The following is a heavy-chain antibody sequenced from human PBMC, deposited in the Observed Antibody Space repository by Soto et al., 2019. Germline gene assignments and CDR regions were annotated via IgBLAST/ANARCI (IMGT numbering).Heavy chain of an antibody. CDR2: ISGSGGST. CDR1: GFTFSSYA. D-gene: IGHD1-7*01. CDR3: SSPQGNWNYDRRYYGMDV. J-gene: IGHJ6*04. V-gene: IGHV3-23*01. Sequence: EVQLLESGGGLVQPGGSLRLSCAASGFTFSSYAMSWVRQAPGKGLVWVSAISGSGGSTYYADSEKGRFTISRDNSKITQYLQMNSLRAEDTAVYNCSSPQGNWNYDRRYYGMDVWGKGTTVTVSS.